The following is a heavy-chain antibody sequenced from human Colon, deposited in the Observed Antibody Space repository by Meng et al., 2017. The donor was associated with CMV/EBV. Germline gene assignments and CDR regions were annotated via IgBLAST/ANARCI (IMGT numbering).Heavy chain of an antibody. CDR3: ARDASDGTIGAAFDP. Sequence: SWAASGFTFVSYTMNWVRQAPGKGLEWVSSLSTSNSYIYYADSVKGRFTISRDNARSSLYLQMNSLTAEDTAVYYCARDASDGTIGAAFDPWGQGTLVTVSS. CDR2: LSTSNSYI. D-gene: IGHD3-16*01. V-gene: IGHV3-21*03. CDR1: GFTFVSYT. J-gene: IGHJ5*02.